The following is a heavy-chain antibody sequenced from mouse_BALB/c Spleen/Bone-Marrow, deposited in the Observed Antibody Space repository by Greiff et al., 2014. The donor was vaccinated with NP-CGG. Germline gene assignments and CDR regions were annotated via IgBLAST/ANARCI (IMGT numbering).Heavy chain of an antibody. CDR2: INPSHGGT. V-gene: IGHV1S16*01. D-gene: IGHD1-1*01. CDR1: GYTFTRYY. J-gene: IGHJ3*01. CDR3: TISYYAKDGAWFAY. Sequence: VKLSCQASGYTFTRYYMYWVKQRPGQGLEWIGWINPSHGGTTFNEKFKNKSTLTGGKSSSTAYLQLSSLQYEDLAVYYCTISYYAKDGAWFAYGGHGTLVPGAA.